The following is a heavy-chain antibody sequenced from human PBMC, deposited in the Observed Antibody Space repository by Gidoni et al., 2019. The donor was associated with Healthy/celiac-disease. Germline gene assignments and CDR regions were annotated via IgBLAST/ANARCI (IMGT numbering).Heavy chain of an antibody. CDR3: TRPDIVVVPAAMDYYYYGMDV. V-gene: IGHV3-49*03. CDR1: GFTFGDYA. Sequence: EVQLVESGGGLVQPGRSLRLSCTASGFTFGDYAMSWFRQAPGKGLEWVGFIRSKAYGGTTEYAASVKGRFTISRDDSKSIAYLQMNSLKTEDTAVYYCTRPDIVVVPAAMDYYYYGMDVWGQGTTVTVSS. J-gene: IGHJ6*02. CDR2: IRSKAYGGTT. D-gene: IGHD2-2*01.